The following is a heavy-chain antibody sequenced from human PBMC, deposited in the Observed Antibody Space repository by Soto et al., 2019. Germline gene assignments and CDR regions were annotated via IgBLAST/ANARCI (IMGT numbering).Heavy chain of an antibody. D-gene: IGHD1-26*01. CDR1: GFTFSTYG. CDR2: IWYDGSNE. J-gene: IGHJ3*02. V-gene: IGHV3-33*01. CDR3: GRRRKGGSLDT. Sequence: QVQLVESGGGVVQSGRSLRLSCEASGFTFSTYGMHWVRQAPGKGLEWVALIWYDGSNEYYADSVKGRFTISKDNSKKPRYLKRGGLGAGNTAVIYGGRRRKGGSLDTGGQG.